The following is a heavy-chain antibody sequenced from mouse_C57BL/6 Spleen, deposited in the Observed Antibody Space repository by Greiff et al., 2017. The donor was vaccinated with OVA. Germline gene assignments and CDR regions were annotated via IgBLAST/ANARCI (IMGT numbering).Heavy chain of an antibody. J-gene: IGHJ4*01. V-gene: IGHV5-17*01. CDR1: GFTFSDYG. CDR3: ARPDYYGSSLYYYAMDY. D-gene: IGHD1-1*01. CDR2: ISSGSSTI. Sequence: EVQGVESGGGLVKPGGSLKLSCAASGFTFSDYGMHWVRQAPEEGLEWVAYISSGSSTIYYADKVKGRFTITRDNAKNTLFLQMTSLRSEDTAMYYCARPDYYGSSLYYYAMDYWGQGTSVTVSS.